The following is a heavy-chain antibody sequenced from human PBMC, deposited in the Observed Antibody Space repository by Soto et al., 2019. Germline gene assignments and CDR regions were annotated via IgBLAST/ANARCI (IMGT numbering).Heavy chain of an antibody. V-gene: IGHV3-23*01. J-gene: IGHJ2*01. CDR3: ANRPLIAVAGNCYFYL. CDR1: GFTFSSYA. CDR2: ISGSGGST. Sequence: EVQLLESGGGLVQPGGSLRLSCAASGFTFSSYAMSWVRQAPGKGLEWVSAISGSGGSTYYADSVKGRFTISRDNSKNTLDLQMNSLRAEDTAVYYCANRPLIAVAGNCYFYLWGRGTLFTVSS. D-gene: IGHD6-19*01.